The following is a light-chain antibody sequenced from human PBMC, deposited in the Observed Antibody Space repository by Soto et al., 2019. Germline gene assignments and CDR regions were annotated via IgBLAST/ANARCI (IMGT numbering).Light chain of an antibody. V-gene: IGLV2-14*01. CDR1: SSDVGNYNY. J-gene: IGLJ1*01. CDR2: MVS. Sequence: QSSLTQPASVSGSPGRSITISCTGTSSDVGNYNYVSWYQQYPGRVPKLLIYMVSNRASGVSNRFSGSKSGNTASLTISGLQAEDEADYFCTSPTPGSLYVFGTGTKVTV. CDR3: TSPTPGSLYV.